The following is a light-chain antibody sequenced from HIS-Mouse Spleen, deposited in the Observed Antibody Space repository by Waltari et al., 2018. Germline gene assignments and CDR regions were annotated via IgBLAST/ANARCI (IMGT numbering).Light chain of an antibody. CDR3: QAWDSSTDVV. J-gene: IGLJ2*01. CDR1: KLGDKY. CDR2: QDS. V-gene: IGLV3-1*01. Sequence: SYELTQPPSVSVSPGQTASITCSGDKLGDKYACWYQQKPGQPTVLVIYQDSKRPSGIPERFSGSNSGNTATLTISGTQAMDEADYYCQAWDSSTDVVFGGGTKLTVL.